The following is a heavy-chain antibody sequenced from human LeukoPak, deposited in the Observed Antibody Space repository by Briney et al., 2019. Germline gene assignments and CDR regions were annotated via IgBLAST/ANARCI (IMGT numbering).Heavy chain of an antibody. CDR3: AKDRISSCQRCVFDY. CDR1: GFTFSSYG. Sequence: GGTLRLSCAASGFTFSSYGMHWVRQAPGKGLEWVAVISYDGSNKYYADSVKGRFTISRDNSKNTLYLQMNSLRAEDTAVYYCAKDRISSCQRCVFDYWGQGTLVTVSS. CDR2: ISYDGSNK. D-gene: IGHD6-13*01. V-gene: IGHV3-30*18. J-gene: IGHJ4*02.